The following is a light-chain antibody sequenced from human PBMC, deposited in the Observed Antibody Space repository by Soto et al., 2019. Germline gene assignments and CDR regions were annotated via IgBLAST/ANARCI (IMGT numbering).Light chain of an antibody. V-gene: IGKV1-8*01. CDR2: AAS. J-gene: IGKJ5*01. CDR3: QQRSNWPPIT. Sequence: IPMTQTHSPLSASTGARVTITCRSSQGISSYLAWYQQKPGKAPKLLIYAASTLQSGVPSRFSGSGSGTDFTLTISSLEPEDFAVYYCQQRSNWPPITFGQGTRLEIK. CDR1: QGISSY.